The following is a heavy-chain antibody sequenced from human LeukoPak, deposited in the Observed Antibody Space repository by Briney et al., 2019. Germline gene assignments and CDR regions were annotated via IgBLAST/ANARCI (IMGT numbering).Heavy chain of an antibody. Sequence: SETLSLTCSVSGGSISNYFWSWIRQPAGKGLEWIGRIYSSGSTNYNPSLNSRVTMTADTSKNEFSLKLTSVTAADTAIYYCTKDTGWNYLDWFDPWGQGTLVTVSS. CDR2: IYSSGST. J-gene: IGHJ5*02. D-gene: IGHD1-7*01. V-gene: IGHV4-4*07. CDR1: GGSISNYF. CDR3: TKDTGWNYLDWFDP.